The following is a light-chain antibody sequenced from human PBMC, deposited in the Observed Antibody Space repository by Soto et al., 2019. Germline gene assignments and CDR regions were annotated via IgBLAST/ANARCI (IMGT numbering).Light chain of an antibody. Sequence: VLTQPPSVSGAPGQRVTISCTGSSSNIGAGYDVHWYQQLPGTAPKLLIYGNSNRPSGVPDRFSGSKSGTSASLAITGLQAEDEADYYCQSYGSSLSGYVFGTGTKVTVL. J-gene: IGLJ1*01. CDR3: QSYGSSLSGYV. CDR2: GNS. CDR1: SSNIGAGYD. V-gene: IGLV1-40*01.